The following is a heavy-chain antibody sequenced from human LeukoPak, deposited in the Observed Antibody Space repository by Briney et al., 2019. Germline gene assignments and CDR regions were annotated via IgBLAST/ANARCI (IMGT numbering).Heavy chain of an antibody. CDR3: ARDGSGSYPVNAFDI. J-gene: IGHJ3*02. CDR1: RYTVTGYY. Sequence: ASVKVSCKASRYTVTGYYMHWVRQAPGQGLEWMGWINPNSGGTNYAQKFQGRVTMTRDTSISTAYMELSRLRSDDTAVYYCARDGSGSYPVNAFDIWGQGTMVTVSS. CDR2: INPNSGGT. D-gene: IGHD3-10*01. V-gene: IGHV1-2*02.